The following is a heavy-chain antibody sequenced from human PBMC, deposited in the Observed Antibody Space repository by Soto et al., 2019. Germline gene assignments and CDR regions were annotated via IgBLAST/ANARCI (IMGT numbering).Heavy chain of an antibody. CDR3: ARHGFVPLHGLVDV. Sequence: QVQLQESGPGLVKPSETLSLTCTVSGGSLTNYYCSWFRQPPGKGLEWIGYINYDGYSAYNLSLKRRVTLSMDASKTQFSLMLESVTATDTSVYYCARHGFVPLHGLVDVWGPGTTVIVSS. CDR2: INYDGYS. V-gene: IGHV4-59*08. CDR1: GGSLTNYY. J-gene: IGHJ6*02. D-gene: IGHD3-10*01.